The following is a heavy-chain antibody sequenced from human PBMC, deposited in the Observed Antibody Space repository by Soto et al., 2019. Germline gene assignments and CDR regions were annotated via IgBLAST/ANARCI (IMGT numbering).Heavy chain of an antibody. V-gene: IGHV5-51*01. Sequence: GESLKISCKGSGYSFANYCIAWVRQMPGKGLEWMGIFYSGDSDTRYSPSFQGQVVISGDKSINTAYLQWTSLKASDTAMYYCARGSSGFYDYWGLGTLVTVSS. J-gene: IGHJ4*02. CDR3: ARGSSGFYDY. D-gene: IGHD6-19*01. CDR1: GYSFANYC. CDR2: FYSGDSDT.